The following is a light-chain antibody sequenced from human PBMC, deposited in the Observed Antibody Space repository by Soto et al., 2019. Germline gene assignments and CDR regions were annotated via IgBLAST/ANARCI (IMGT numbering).Light chain of an antibody. CDR2: GAS. CDR1: QSVTSSY. V-gene: IGKV3-15*01. CDR3: QQYNNWPPIT. J-gene: IGKJ5*01. Sequence: EIVLTQSPGTLSLSPGERATLSCRASQSVTSSYLAWYQQKPGQALRLLIYGASTRATGIPARFSGSGSGTEFTLTISSLQSEDFAVYYCQQYNNWPPITFGQGTRLEIK.